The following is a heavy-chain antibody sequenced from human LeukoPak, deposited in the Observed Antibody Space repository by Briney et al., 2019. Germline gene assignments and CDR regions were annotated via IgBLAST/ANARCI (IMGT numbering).Heavy chain of an antibody. CDR1: GGSISSSSYY. Sequence: PSETLSLTCTVSGGSISSSSYYWGWIRQPPGKGLEWIGSIYYSGSTYYNPSLKSRVTISVDTSKNQFSLKLSSVTAADTAVYYCARPGGHSYSYGFDYWGQGTLVTVSS. CDR3: ARPGGHSYSYGFDY. V-gene: IGHV4-39*01. CDR2: IYYSGST. D-gene: IGHD5-18*01. J-gene: IGHJ4*02.